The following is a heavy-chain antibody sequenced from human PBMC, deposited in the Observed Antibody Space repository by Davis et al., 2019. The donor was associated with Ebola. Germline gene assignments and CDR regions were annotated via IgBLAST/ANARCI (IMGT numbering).Heavy chain of an antibody. Sequence: PSETLSLTCTVSGGSISSGGYYWSWIRQPPGKGLEWIGYIYYSGSTYYNPSLKSRVTISVDTSKNQFSLKLSSVTAADTAVYYCARWYYYGSGSYRWFDPWGQGTLVTVSS. CDR3: ARWYYYGSGSYRWFDP. CDR1: GGSISSGGYY. J-gene: IGHJ5*02. CDR2: IYYSGST. D-gene: IGHD3-10*01. V-gene: IGHV4-30-4*08.